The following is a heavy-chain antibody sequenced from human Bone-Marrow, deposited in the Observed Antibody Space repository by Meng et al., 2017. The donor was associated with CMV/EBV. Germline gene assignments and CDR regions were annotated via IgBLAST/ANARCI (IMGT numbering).Heavy chain of an antibody. Sequence: GESLKISCAAPGFTFSAYTMNWVRQAPGKGLEWVSSIGSSGSFIYYADSVKGRFTISRDNAKNSLYLQMNSLRAEDTAVYYFARRGPGSSSPKYYHFDLWRQGTLVTVSS. V-gene: IGHV3-21*01. D-gene: IGHD6-6*01. CDR1: GFTFSAYT. CDR3: ARRGPGSSSPKYYHFDL. J-gene: IGHJ4*02. CDR2: IGSSGSFI.